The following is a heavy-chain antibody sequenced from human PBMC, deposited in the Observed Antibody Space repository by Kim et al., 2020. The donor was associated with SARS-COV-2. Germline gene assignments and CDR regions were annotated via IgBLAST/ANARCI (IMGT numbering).Heavy chain of an antibody. D-gene: IGHD5-18*01. CDR3: AKLRYSYGPIYYGMDV. CDR1: GFTFSSYA. J-gene: IGHJ6*02. CDR2: ISGSGGST. V-gene: IGHV3-23*01. Sequence: GGSLRLSCAASGFTFSSYAMSWVRQAPGKGLEWVSAISGSGGSTYYADSVKGRFTISRDNSKNTLYLQMNSLRAEDTAVYYCAKLRYSYGPIYYGMDVWGQGTTVTVSS.